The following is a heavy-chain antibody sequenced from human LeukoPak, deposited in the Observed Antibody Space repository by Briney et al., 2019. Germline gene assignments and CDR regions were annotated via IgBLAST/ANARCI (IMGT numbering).Heavy chain of an antibody. CDR2: IYTSGST. D-gene: IGHD3-10*01. CDR3: ARHQGPTYYYGSRPYGMDV. V-gene: IGHV4-4*07. CDR1: GGSISSYY. Sequence: ETLSLTCTVSGGSISSYYWSWIRQPAGKGLEWIGRIYTSGSTNYNPSLKSRVTISVDTSKNQFSLKLSSVTAADTAVYYCARHQGPTYYYGSRPYGMDVWGQGTTVTVSS. J-gene: IGHJ6*02.